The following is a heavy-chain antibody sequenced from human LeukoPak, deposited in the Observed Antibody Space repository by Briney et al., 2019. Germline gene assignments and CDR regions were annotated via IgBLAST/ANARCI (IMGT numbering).Heavy chain of an antibody. CDR1: GFTVSSNY. D-gene: IGHD3-10*02. J-gene: IGHJ6*04. CDR2: ISSSGSTI. CDR3: AELGITMIGGV. V-gene: IGHV3-48*03. Sequence: GGSLRLSCAASGFTVSSNYMNWVRQAPGKGLEWVSYISSSGSTIYYADSVKGRFTISRDNAKNSLYLQMNSLRAEDAAVYYCAELGITMIGGVWGKGTTVTISS.